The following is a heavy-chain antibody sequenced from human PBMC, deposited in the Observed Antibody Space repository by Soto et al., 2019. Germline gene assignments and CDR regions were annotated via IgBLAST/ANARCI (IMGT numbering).Heavy chain of an antibody. Sequence: GGSLRLSCAASEFTFSNYAMSWVRQAPGKGLEWVGRIKSKNDGGTTDYAAPVKDRFTISKDDSRNTLYLQMNSLKIEDTGVYFCIADLPTFSPQVDFWGKGTVVTVSS. J-gene: IGHJ4*02. CDR3: IADLPTFSPQVDF. CDR2: IKSKNDGGTT. V-gene: IGHV3-15*01. CDR1: EFTFSNYA. D-gene: IGHD3-3*02.